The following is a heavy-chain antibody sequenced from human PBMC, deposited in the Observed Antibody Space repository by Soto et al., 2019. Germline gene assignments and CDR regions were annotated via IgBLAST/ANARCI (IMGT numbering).Heavy chain of an antibody. CDR2: ISGSGGST. CDR3: SKGNGYGCYGTYHS. CDR1: GFTFSSYA. V-gene: IGHV3-23*01. Sequence: EVQLLESGGGLVQPGGSLRLSCAASGFTFSSYAMSWVRQAPGKGLEWVSAISGSGGSTYYADSVKGRFTISRDNSQNTLDLEMDRLRAEDKAVYYFSKGNGYGCYGTYHSRGQGTLVTGSS. D-gene: IGHD5-12*01. J-gene: IGHJ4*02.